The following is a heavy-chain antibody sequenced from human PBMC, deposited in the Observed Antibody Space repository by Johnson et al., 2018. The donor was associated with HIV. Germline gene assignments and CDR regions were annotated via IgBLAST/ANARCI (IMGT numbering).Heavy chain of an antibody. CDR2: ISDDGTNT. CDR3: ARDLRGAFDI. Sequence: QVQLVESGGGLVQPGGSLRLSCAASGFTFSSYAMSWVRQAPGKGLEGVAVISDDGTNTDYADSVKGRFTISRDNAKNSLYLQMNSLRAEDTAVYYCARDLRGAFDIWGQGTMVTVSS. D-gene: IGHD4-17*01. J-gene: IGHJ3*02. CDR1: GFTFSSYA. V-gene: IGHV3-30-3*01.